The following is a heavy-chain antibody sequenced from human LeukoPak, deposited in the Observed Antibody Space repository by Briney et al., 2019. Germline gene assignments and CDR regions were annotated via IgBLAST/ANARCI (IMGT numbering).Heavy chain of an antibody. D-gene: IGHD3-10*01. V-gene: IGHV3-23*01. CDR1: GFTFSDYP. CDR3: AKDLEVLWFGDPTDASDI. Sequence: GGSLRLSCAASGFTFSDYPMNWVRQAPGKGLEWVSVITGSGDSSFYGDSVKGRFTISRDNFKNTLYLQMNSLRVEDTAVYYCAKDLEVLWFGDPTDASDIWGQGTMVTVAS. J-gene: IGHJ3*02. CDR2: ITGSGDSS.